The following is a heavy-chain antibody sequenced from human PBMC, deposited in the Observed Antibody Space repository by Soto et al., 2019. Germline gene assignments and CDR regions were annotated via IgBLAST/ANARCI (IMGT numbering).Heavy chain of an antibody. CDR1: GGSFSGYY. CDR3: ARGLAPTIFGVVPTPNWFDP. D-gene: IGHD3-3*01. Sequence: QVQLQQWGAGLLKPSETLSLTCGVNGGSFSGYYWSWIRQPPGKGLEWIGEINHGGSTNYTPSLKSPLTISVDKSKYQFSMKLTPVTAADTAVYYCARGLAPTIFGVVPTPNWFDPWGQGTLVSVSS. V-gene: IGHV4-34*01. J-gene: IGHJ5*02. CDR2: INHGGST.